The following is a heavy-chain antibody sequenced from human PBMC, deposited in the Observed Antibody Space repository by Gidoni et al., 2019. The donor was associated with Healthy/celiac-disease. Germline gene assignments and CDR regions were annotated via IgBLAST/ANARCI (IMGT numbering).Heavy chain of an antibody. Sequence: EVQLVESGGGLVQPGVSLRLSCPAAGCPFMSYSMNWVPQAPGKGLEWVSYISSSSSTIYYADSVKGRFTISRDNAKNSLYLQMNSLRDEDTAVYYCARDFYYGSGRFLYYYYGMDVWGQGTTVTVSS. D-gene: IGHD3-10*01. CDR1: GCPFMSYS. CDR2: ISSSSSTI. J-gene: IGHJ6*02. CDR3: ARDFYYGSGRFLYYYYGMDV. V-gene: IGHV3-48*02.